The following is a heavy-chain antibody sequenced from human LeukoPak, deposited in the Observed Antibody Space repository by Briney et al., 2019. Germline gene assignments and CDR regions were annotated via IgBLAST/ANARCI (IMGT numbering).Heavy chain of an antibody. D-gene: IGHD2/OR15-2a*01. V-gene: IGHV3-30*18. CDR3: AKGPFYGTQSNFDY. CDR1: GFTFSDYG. Sequence: GTSLRLSCAASGFTFSDYGMHWVRQAPGKGLEWVAVISYDGSNKYYADSVKGRFTISRDNSKNTLYLQMNTLRAEDTAVYYCAKGPFYGTQSNFDYWGQGTLVTVSS. CDR2: ISYDGSNK. J-gene: IGHJ4*02.